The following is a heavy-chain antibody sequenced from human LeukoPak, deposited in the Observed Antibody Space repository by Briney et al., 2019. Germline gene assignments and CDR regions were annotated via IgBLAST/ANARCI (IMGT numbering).Heavy chain of an antibody. CDR2: MYYGGNT. J-gene: IGHJ4*02. CDR1: GDSISSSGYY. Sequence: SETLSLTCSVSGDSISSSGYYWGWIRQPPGKGLEWIGSMYYGGNTYYNASLKRRVTISVDTSKNLFSLKLNSVTAADTGVYYCARSKNGKCDYWGQGTLVTVSS. CDR3: ARSKNGKCDY. V-gene: IGHV4-39*07. D-gene: IGHD1-26*01.